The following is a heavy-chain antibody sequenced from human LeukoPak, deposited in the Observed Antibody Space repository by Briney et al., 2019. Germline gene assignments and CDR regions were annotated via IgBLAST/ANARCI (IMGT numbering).Heavy chain of an antibody. CDR2: VNAYNGNT. CDR3: ARVAFSKYHYYMDV. CDR1: GYTFTSYA. V-gene: IGHV1-18*01. Sequence: ASVKVSCRASGYTFTSYAFSWVRQAPGQGLEWMGWVNAYNGNTNYAQKFQGRVTVTSDTSTSTAYMELRSLKSDDTAVYFCARVAFSKYHYYMDVWGKGTTVTVSS. J-gene: IGHJ6*03. D-gene: IGHD4-11*01.